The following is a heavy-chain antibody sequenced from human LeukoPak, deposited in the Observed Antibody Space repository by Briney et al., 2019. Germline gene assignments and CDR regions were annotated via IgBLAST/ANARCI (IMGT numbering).Heavy chain of an antibody. J-gene: IGHJ4*02. Sequence: QPGGSLRLSCAASGFTFSSYAMSWVRQAPGKGLEWVSAISGSGGSTYYADSVKGRFTISRDNSKNTLYLQMNSLRAEDTAVYYCATGYCSGGSCYFSFDYWGQGTLVTVSS. CDR3: ATGYCSGGSCYFSFDY. CDR2: ISGSGGST. D-gene: IGHD2-15*01. CDR1: GFTFSSYA. V-gene: IGHV3-23*01.